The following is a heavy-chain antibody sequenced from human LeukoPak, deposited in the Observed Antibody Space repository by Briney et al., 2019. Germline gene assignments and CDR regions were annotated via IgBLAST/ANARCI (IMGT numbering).Heavy chain of an antibody. CDR2: ISYDGSNK. CDR3: ARDERRDLGATMKHVDY. V-gene: IGHV3-30-3*01. J-gene: IGHJ4*02. Sequence: GGSLRLSCAASGFTFSSYAMHWVRQAPGKGLEWVAVISYDGSNKYYADSVKGRFTISRDNSKNTLYLQMNSLRAEDTAVYYCARDERRDLGATMKHVDYWGQGTLVTVSS. D-gene: IGHD1-26*01. CDR1: GFTFSSYA.